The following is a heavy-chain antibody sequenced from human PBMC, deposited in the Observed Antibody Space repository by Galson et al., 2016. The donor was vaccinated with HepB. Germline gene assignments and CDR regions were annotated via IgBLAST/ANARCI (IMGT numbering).Heavy chain of an antibody. D-gene: IGHD2-8*01. CDR1: GFTFSSYW. V-gene: IGHV3-74*01. CDR2: INSDGSTT. J-gene: IGHJ4*02. Sequence: SLRLSCAASGFTFSSYWMHWVRQAPGKGLMWVSRINSDGSTTNYADSVKGRFTISRDNAKNTAYLQMNSLRAEDTAVYFCARSDITEWSDLENWGQGTLVTVSS. CDR3: ARSDITEWSDLEN.